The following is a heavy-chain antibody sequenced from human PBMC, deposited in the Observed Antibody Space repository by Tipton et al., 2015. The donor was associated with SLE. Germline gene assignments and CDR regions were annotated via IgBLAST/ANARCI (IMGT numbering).Heavy chain of an antibody. CDR3: VRGPRGSSGYPN. V-gene: IGHV4-34*01. D-gene: IGHD3-22*01. CDR1: GGSISSYS. CDR2: IDQSGST. J-gene: IGHJ4*02. Sequence: TLSLTCTVPGGSISSYSWSWIRQPPGKGLEWIGEIDQSGSTNYNPSLKSRVTMSGDTSKNEFSLKLNSVTAADTAVYYCVRGPRGSSGYPNWGQGTLVTVSS.